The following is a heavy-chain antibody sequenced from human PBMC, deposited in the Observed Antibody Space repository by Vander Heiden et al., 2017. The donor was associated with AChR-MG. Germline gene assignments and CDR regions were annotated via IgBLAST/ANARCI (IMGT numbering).Heavy chain of an antibody. CDR2: IRSKANSYAT. V-gene: IGHV3-73*01. D-gene: IGHD3-10*01. CDR1: DFTFMASG. CDR3: TFHRGDGYKSDAFDI. Sequence: EVQLVESGGGLVQPGGSLKLSCAASDFTFMASGMHWVSQASGKGREWVGQIRSKANSYATVYVASVKGRFTISRDDSRNTAYLQMNSLKTEDTAVYYCTFHRGDGYKSDAFDIWGQGTMVTVSS. J-gene: IGHJ3*02.